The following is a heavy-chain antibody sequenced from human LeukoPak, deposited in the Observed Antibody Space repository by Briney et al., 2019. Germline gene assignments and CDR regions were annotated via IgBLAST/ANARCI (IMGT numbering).Heavy chain of an antibody. CDR2: IRYDGSSK. J-gene: IGHJ6*04. V-gene: IGHV3-30*02. Sequence: GGSLRLSCAASGFAFSSYGMHWVRQAPGKGLEWVAFIRYDGSSKYYADSVKGRFTISRDNSKNTLYLQMNSLRAEDTAVYYCAELGITMIGGVWGKGTTVTISS. CDR3: AELGITMIGGV. D-gene: IGHD3-10*02. CDR1: GFAFSSYG.